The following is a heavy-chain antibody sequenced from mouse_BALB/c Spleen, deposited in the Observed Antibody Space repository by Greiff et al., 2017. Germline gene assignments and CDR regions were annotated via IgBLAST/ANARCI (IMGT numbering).Heavy chain of an antibody. CDR1: GFTFSSYT. V-gene: IGHV5-6-4*01. J-gene: IGHJ3*01. Sequence: EVKLMESGGGLVKPGGSLKLSCAASGFTFSSYTMSWVRQTPEKRLEWVATISSGGSYTYYPDSVKGRFTISRDNAENTLYLQMSSLKSEDTAMYYCTRDGYGSSCPFAYWGQGTLVTVSA. CDR3: TRDGYGSSCPFAY. CDR2: ISSGGSYT. D-gene: IGHD1-1*01.